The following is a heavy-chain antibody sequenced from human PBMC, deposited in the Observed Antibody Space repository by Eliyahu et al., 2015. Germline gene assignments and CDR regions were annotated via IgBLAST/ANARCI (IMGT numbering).Heavy chain of an antibody. D-gene: IGHD5/OR15-5a*01. J-gene: IGHJ4*02. Sequence: QVQLVQSGAQVKKPGGSLKVSCKASGYTFITYGITWVRQAPGQGLEWMGWIRPYNGNTNYAQKFQGRVAMTTDTSTSTAYMELRSLRSDDAAVYYCVRDAGRRLYDDVDHWGQGTLVTVSS. V-gene: IGHV1-18*01. CDR3: VRDAGRRLYDDVDH. CDR1: GYTFITYG. CDR2: IRPYNGNT.